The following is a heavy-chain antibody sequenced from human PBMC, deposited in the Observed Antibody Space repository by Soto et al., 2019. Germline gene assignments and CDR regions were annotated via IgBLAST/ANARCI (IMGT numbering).Heavy chain of an antibody. CDR1: GGCLSGYY. Sequence: ETLSLTCAVYGGCLSGYYWSWIRQPPGKGLEWIGEINHSGSTNYNPSLKSRVTISVDTSKNQFSMKLSSVTAADTAVYYCASLSSGRAFDYWGQGTLVTVSS. J-gene: IGHJ4*02. CDR2: INHSGST. D-gene: IGHD3-22*01. CDR3: ASLSSGRAFDY. V-gene: IGHV4-34*01.